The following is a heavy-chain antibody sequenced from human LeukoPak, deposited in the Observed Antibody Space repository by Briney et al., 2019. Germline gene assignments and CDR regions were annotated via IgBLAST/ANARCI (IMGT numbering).Heavy chain of an antibody. CDR3: ARDQNYYGSGSAH. CDR2: ISSSGSII. D-gene: IGHD3-10*01. V-gene: IGHV3-11*01. CDR1: GFIISDYY. J-gene: IGHJ4*02. Sequence: PGGSLRLSCAVSGFIISDYYMSWIRQAPGKGLEWVSYISSSGSIIYYADSVKGRFTISRDNAKNSLYLQMNSLTAEDTAVYYCARDQNYYGSGSAHWGRGTLVTVSS.